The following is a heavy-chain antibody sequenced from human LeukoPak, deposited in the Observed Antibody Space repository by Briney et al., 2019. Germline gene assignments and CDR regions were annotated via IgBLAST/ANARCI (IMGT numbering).Heavy chain of an antibody. Sequence: GGSLRLSCAASGFTFSSYGMHWVRQAPGKGLEWVAVISYDGSNKYYADSVKGRFTISRDNSKNTLYLQMNSLRAEVTAVYYCAKDSQSTVTGFDPWGQGTLVTVSS. J-gene: IGHJ5*02. CDR2: ISYDGSNK. V-gene: IGHV3-30*18. CDR3: AKDSQSTVTGFDP. CDR1: GFTFSSYG. D-gene: IGHD4-17*01.